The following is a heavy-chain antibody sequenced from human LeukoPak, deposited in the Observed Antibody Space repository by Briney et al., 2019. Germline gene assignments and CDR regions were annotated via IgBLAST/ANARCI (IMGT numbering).Heavy chain of an antibody. Sequence: SETLSLTCTVFGGSISSYYWSWIRQPPGKGLEWIGYIYYSGSTNYNPSLKSRVTISVDTSKDQFSLKLSSVTAADTAVYYCARGYSGYDVPIRLDPWGQGTLVTVSS. D-gene: IGHD5-12*01. J-gene: IGHJ5*02. CDR1: GGSISSYY. CDR2: IYYSGST. V-gene: IGHV4-59*01. CDR3: ARGYSGYDVPIRLDP.